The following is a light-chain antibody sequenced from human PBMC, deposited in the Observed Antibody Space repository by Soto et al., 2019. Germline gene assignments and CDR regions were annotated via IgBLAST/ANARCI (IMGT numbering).Light chain of an antibody. CDR3: QQYNSYSWT. Sequence: DIQMTQSPSTLSASVGDRVTITCRASQSISSWLAWYQQKPGKAPKLLIYDASSFESGVPSRFSGSGSGTEFTLPISSLQPDDFATYYCQQYNSYSWTFGQGTKV. CDR1: QSISSW. V-gene: IGKV1-5*01. J-gene: IGKJ1*01. CDR2: DAS.